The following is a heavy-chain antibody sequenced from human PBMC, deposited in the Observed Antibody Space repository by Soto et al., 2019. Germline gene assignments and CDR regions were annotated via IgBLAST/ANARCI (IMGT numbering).Heavy chain of an antibody. CDR2: INPSGGST. V-gene: IGHV1-46*03. CDR1: GYTFTSYY. J-gene: IGHJ4*02. Sequence: QVQLVQSGAEVKKPGASVKVSCKASGYTFTSYYMHWVRQAPGQGLEWMGIINPSGGSTSYAQKFQGRVNLTRDTSTSTVYMELSSQNSDETAVYYCSSRAGSGSYLYYWGQGNLVTVSS. D-gene: IGHD3-10*01. CDR3: SSRAGSGSYLYY.